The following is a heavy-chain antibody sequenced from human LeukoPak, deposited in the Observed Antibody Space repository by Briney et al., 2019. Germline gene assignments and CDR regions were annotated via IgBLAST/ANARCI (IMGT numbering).Heavy chain of an antibody. Sequence: PGGSLRLSCAASGITFRSYGMHWVRQAPGKGLEWVALIWYDGSKQYYGDSVKGRFAIPRDNSKNMLYLEMHSLRAEDTAIYYCASGTIPFTFGEIWSLDYWGQGTLVTVSS. D-gene: IGHD3-16*01. V-gene: IGHV3-33*01. CDR1: GITFRSYG. J-gene: IGHJ4*02. CDR2: IWYDGSKQ. CDR3: ASGTIPFTFGEIWSLDY.